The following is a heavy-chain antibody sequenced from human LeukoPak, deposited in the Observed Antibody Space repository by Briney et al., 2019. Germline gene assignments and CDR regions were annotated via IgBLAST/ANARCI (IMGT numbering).Heavy chain of an antibody. CDR1: GFTFSSYS. CDR3: ARDQYSYGYYYYYYMDV. Sequence: GGSLRLSCAASGFTFSSYSMNWVRQAPGKGLEWVSYISSSSSIIYYADSVKGRFTISRDNAKNSLYLQMNSLRADDTSVYYCARDQYSYGYYYYYYMDVWGKGTTVTISS. D-gene: IGHD5-18*01. CDR2: ISSSSSII. V-gene: IGHV3-48*04. J-gene: IGHJ6*03.